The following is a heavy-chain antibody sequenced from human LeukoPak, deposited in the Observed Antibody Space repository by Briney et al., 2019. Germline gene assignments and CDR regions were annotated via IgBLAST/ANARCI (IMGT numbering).Heavy chain of an antibody. CDR1: GFIFSTYG. V-gene: IGHV3-33*01. CDR3: AGDTPPGGDYYFDY. Sequence: GGSLRLSCAASGFIFSTYGMHWVRQAPGKGLEWVALIWNAGTNTYYADSVKGRFTISRDNSKDTLYLQMNSLRAEDTAVYYCAGDTPPGGDYYFDYWGQGTLVIVSS. CDR2: IWNAGTNT. J-gene: IGHJ4*02. D-gene: IGHD3-16*01.